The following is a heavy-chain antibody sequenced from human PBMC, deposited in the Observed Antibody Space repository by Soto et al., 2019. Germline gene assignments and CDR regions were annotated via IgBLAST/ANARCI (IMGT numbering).Heavy chain of an antibody. D-gene: IGHD3-10*01. V-gene: IGHV4-39*01. CDR2: IYYSGST. Sequence: PSGTLSLTRTVSGGSISSGGYDWCLIRQHPGKGLEWIGRIYYSGSTHYNPSLKSRVTVSADTSKNQFSLRLSSVIAADTAVYNCARHESHYQSSGTYLDYWGQGTLVTAPQ. CDR1: GGSISSGGYD. J-gene: IGHJ4*02. CDR3: ARHESHYQSSGTYLDY.